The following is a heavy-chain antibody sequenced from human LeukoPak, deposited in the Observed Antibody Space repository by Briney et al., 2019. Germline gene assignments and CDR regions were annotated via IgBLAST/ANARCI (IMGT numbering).Heavy chain of an antibody. Sequence: GGSLRLSCAASGFTFSSYSMNWVRQAPGKGLEWVSSISSSSSYIYYADSVKGRFTISRDNAKNSLYLQMNSLRAEDTALYYCAKVAYGGNSGAGYFQHWGQGTLVTVSS. CDR3: AKVAYGGNSGAGYFQH. CDR1: GFTFSSYS. CDR2: ISSSSSYI. D-gene: IGHD4-23*01. V-gene: IGHV3-21*04. J-gene: IGHJ1*01.